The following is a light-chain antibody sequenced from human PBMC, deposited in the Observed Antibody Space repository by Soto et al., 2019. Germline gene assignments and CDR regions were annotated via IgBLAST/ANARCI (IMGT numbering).Light chain of an antibody. J-gene: IGKJ3*01. Sequence: DIQMTQSPSSLSATVGDRVTITCLASQDISNYLAWHQQKPGKVPKLLIYAASTLQPGVPSRFSGSGSGTDFTLSISSLQPEDVATYFCQKYNGAPPETFGPGTKVAIK. CDR1: QDISNY. V-gene: IGKV1-27*01. CDR3: QKYNGAPPET. CDR2: AAS.